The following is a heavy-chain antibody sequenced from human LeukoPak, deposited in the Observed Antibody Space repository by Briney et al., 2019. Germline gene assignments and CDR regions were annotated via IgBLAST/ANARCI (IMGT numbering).Heavy chain of an antibody. Sequence: SETLSLTCAVYGGSFSGYYWSRIRQPPGKGLEWIGEINHSGSTNYNPSLKSRVTISVDTSKNQFSLKLSSVTAADTAVYYCARGLYCTNGVCHGGGFDYWGQGTLVTVSS. CDR2: INHSGST. J-gene: IGHJ4*02. V-gene: IGHV4-34*01. CDR1: GGSFSGYY. CDR3: ARGLYCTNGVCHGGGFDY. D-gene: IGHD2-8*01.